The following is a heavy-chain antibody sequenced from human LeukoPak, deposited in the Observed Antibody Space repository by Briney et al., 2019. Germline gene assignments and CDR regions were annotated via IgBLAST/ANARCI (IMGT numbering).Heavy chain of an antibody. V-gene: IGHV4-39*01. Sequence: SETLSLTCTVSGCSISSSSYYWVWIRQPPGKGREWIGSIYDSGNTYYNPSLKSRVTISVDTSKNQFSLKLSSVTAADTAVYYCARRGITMVRGVTYGMDVWGQGTTVTVSS. D-gene: IGHD3-10*01. CDR2: IYDSGNT. CDR3: ARRGITMVRGVTYGMDV. CDR1: GCSISSSSYY. J-gene: IGHJ6*02.